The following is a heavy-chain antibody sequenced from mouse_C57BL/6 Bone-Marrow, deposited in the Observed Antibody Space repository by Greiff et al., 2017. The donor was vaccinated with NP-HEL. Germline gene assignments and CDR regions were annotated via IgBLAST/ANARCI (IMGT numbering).Heavy chain of an antibody. V-gene: IGHV1-26*01. CDR1: GYTFTDYY. CDR3: AREGVEGY. Sequence: EVKLQQSGPELVKPGASVKISCKASGYTFTDYYMNWVKQSHGKSLEWIGDINPNNGGTSYNQKFKGKATLTVDKSSSTAYMELRSLTSEDSAVYYCAREGVEGYWGQGTTLTVSS. CDR2: INPNNGGT. J-gene: IGHJ2*01.